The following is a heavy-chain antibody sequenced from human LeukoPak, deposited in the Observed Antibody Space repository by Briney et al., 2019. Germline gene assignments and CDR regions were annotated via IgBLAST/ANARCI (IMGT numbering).Heavy chain of an antibody. V-gene: IGHV3-30*18. Sequence: GSLRLSCAASGFTFSSYGMHWVRQAPGKGLEWVAVISYDGSNKYYADSVKGRFTISRDNSKNTLYLQMNSLRAEDTAVYYCAKSPYTSGWYTVGYWGQGTLVTVSS. CDR3: AKSPYTSGWYTVGY. CDR1: GFTFSSYG. J-gene: IGHJ4*02. D-gene: IGHD6-19*01. CDR2: ISYDGSNK.